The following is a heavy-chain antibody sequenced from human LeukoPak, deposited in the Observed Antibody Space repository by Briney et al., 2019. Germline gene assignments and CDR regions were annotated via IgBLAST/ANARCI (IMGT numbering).Heavy chain of an antibody. Sequence: ASVKVSGMVSGYTLTELSMHWVRPAPGKGLEWMGGFDPEDGETIYAQKFQGRVTMTEDTSTDTAYMELSSLRSEDTAVYYCATYQSWSGHHFDYWGQGTLVTVSS. CDR1: GYTLTELS. CDR3: ATYQSWSGHHFDY. D-gene: IGHD3-3*01. V-gene: IGHV1-24*01. CDR2: FDPEDGET. J-gene: IGHJ4*02.